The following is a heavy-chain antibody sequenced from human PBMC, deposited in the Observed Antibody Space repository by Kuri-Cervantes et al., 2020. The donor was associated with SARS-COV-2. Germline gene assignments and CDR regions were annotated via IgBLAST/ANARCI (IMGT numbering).Heavy chain of an antibody. V-gene: IGHV3-30-3*01. CDR2: ISYDGSNK. CDR1: GFTFSTYA. Sequence: GESLKISCAASGFTFSTYAMHWVRQAPGKGLEWVAIISYDGSNKYFADSVKGRFTISRDNSKNTLYLQMNSLRAEDTAMYYCARGRVGVHDSWGQGTLVTVSS. D-gene: IGHD2-21*01. J-gene: IGHJ4*02. CDR3: ARGRVGVHDS.